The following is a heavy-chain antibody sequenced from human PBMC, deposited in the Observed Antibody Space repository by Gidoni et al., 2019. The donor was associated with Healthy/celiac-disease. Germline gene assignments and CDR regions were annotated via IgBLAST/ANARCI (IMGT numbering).Heavy chain of an antibody. V-gene: IGHV3-30-3*01. CDR2: ISYDGSNK. J-gene: IGHJ3*02. CDR3: ARERNYVAFDI. D-gene: IGHD4-4*01. Sequence: AVISYDGSNKYYADSVKGRFTISRDNSKNTLYQQMNSLRAEDTAVYYCARERNYVAFDIWGQGTMVTVSS.